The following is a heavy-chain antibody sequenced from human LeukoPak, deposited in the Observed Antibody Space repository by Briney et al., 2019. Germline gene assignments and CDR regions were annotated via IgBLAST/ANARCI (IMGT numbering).Heavy chain of an antibody. CDR2: MSNNGAT. CDR1: GGSISGFY. V-gene: IGHV4-59*01. J-gene: IGHJ4*02. CDR3: ARVTGYMTEDYFDY. D-gene: IGHD6-13*01. Sequence: PSETLSLTCTVSGGSISGFYWSWIRQPPGKGLEWIGYMSNNGATTYNPSLKSRVTISVDTSKNQFSLRLSSVTAADTAVYYCARVTGYMTEDYFDYWGQGTLITVSS.